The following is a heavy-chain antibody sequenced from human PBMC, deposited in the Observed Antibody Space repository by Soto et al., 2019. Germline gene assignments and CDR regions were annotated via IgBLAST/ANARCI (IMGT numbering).Heavy chain of an antibody. CDR2: IYWDDDK. CDR3: AQRLGQSGRHWDSGAYNA. D-gene: IGHD1-7*01. V-gene: IGHV2-5*02. J-gene: IGHJ3*01. CDR1: GFSLYTNGVG. Sequence: QITLKESGPARVKPTQTLALTCTFSGFSLYTNGVGVGWIRQPPGKALEWLAVIYWDDDKRYNPSLKSRLTIIKDSSKDQVVLMMTNMDPVDTATYYCAQRLGQSGRHWDSGAYNAWGEGTLVTVSS.